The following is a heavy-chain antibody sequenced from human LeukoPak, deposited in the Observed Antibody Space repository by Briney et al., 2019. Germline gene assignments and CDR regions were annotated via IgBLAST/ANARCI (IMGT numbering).Heavy chain of an antibody. CDR3: ARDDALGDNALDI. CDR2: IKSKVDGGTT. D-gene: IGHD3-16*01. Sequence: GGSLRLSCGGSGFTFRNVWMTWVRQAPGKGLQWVGRIKSKVDGGTTDYAAPVNGRFTISRDDSKTTVYLQMNSLKTEDTAVYYCARDDALGDNALDIWGQGTMVTVSS. V-gene: IGHV3-15*01. J-gene: IGHJ3*02. CDR1: GFTFRNVW.